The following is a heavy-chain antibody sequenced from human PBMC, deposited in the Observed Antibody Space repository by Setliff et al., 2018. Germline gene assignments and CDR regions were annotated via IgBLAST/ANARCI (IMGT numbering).Heavy chain of an antibody. CDR1: GFSFSSYG. CDR3: AKSKYSSSSDAFDI. J-gene: IGHJ3*02. D-gene: IGHD6-6*01. V-gene: IGHV3-30*02. Sequence: GGSLRLSCAASGFSFSSYGMHWVRQAPGKGLEWVAFIRLDGSNRDYADSVKGRVTISRDKSKNTPSLQMNNLRAEDTAVYYCAKSKYSSSSDAFDIWGQGTMVTVSS. CDR2: IRLDGSNR.